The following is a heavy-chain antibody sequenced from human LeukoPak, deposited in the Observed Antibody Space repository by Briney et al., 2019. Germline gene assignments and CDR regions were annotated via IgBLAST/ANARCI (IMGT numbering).Heavy chain of an antibody. Sequence: GGSLRLSCAASGFTFRYYWMSWGRQAPGEGPEWVANINEDGSEKYYVDSVKGRFTISRDNAKNSLYLQMNSLRAEDTAVYYCARGSSSSFDYWGQGTLVTVSS. CDR2: INEDGSEK. CDR3: ARGSSSSFDY. V-gene: IGHV3-7*04. D-gene: IGHD6-6*01. J-gene: IGHJ4*02. CDR1: GFTFRYYW.